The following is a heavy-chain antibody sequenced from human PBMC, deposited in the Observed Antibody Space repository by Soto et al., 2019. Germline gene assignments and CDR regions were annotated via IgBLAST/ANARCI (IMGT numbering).Heavy chain of an antibody. CDR1: GFSFGYYA. D-gene: IGHD1-1*01. V-gene: IGHV3-30*02. Sequence: GGSLRLSCTTSGFSFGYYAIHWVRQAPGKGLEWVALIGYDGYDKTYADSVKGRLTISRDESKNTVYLRMNRLRADDAAVYYCAKDQDITTPGGYLEHWGPGTLVTVSS. CDR2: IGYDGYDK. CDR3: AKDQDITTPGGYLEH. J-gene: IGHJ4*02.